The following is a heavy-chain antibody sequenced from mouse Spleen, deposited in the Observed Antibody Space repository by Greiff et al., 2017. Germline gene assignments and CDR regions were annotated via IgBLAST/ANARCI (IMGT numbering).Heavy chain of an antibody. V-gene: IGHV14-1*02. J-gene: IGHJ2*01. CDR1: GFNIKDYY. CDR3: ARNWDYFDY. Sequence: VQLQQSGAELVRPGALVKLSCKASGFNIKDYYMHWVKQRPEQGLEWIGWIDPENGNTKYAPKFQGKATITADTSSNTAYLQLSSLTSEDTAIYYCARNWDYFDYWGQGTTLTVSS. CDR2: IDPENGNT. D-gene: IGHD4-1*01.